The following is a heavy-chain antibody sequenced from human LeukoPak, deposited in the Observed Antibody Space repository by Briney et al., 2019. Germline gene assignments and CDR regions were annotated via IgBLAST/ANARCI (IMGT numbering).Heavy chain of an antibody. CDR3: AGQYCSGGSCYSDAFDI. D-gene: IGHD2-15*01. V-gene: IGHV3-11*04. CDR2: ISSSGSTI. J-gene: IGHJ3*02. Sequence: GGSLRLSCAASGFTFSDYYMSWIRQAPGKGLEWVSYISSSGSTIYYADSVKGRFTISRDNSKKTLYLQMNSLRAEDTAVYYCAGQYCSGGSCYSDAFDIWGQGTMVTVSS. CDR1: GFTFSDYY.